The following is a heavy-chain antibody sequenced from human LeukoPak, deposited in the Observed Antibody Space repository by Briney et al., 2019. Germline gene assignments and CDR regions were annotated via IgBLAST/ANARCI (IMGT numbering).Heavy chain of an antibody. Sequence: PSETLSLTCTVSGGSISSYYWSWIRQPAGKGLEWIGRIYTSGSTDYNPSLKSRVTMSVDTSKDQFSLKLSSVTAADTAVYYCARCPVEYYYDSSGYYYYFDYWGQGTLVTVSS. V-gene: IGHV4-4*07. D-gene: IGHD3-22*01. CDR2: IYTSGST. CDR3: ARCPVEYYYDSSGYYYYFDY. J-gene: IGHJ4*02. CDR1: GGSISSYY.